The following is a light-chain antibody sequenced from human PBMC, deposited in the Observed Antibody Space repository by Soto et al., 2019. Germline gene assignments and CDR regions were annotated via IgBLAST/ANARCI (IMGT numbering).Light chain of an antibody. V-gene: IGKV1-8*01. CDR1: QGISSY. J-gene: IGKJ5*01. CDR3: QQYYSYPST. Sequence: QMTQSPSSLSASVGDRFTITCQASQGISSYLAWYQQKPGKAPKHLIYAASTLQSGVPSRFSGSGSGTDFTLTISCLQSEDFATYYCQQYYSYPSTFGQGTRLEIK. CDR2: AAS.